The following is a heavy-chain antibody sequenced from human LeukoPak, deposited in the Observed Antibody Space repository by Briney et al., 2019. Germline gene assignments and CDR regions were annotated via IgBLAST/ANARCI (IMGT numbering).Heavy chain of an antibody. Sequence: SGTLSLTCAVSGGSISSINWWSWVRQPPGKGLEWIGEIYHSGSTNYNPSLKSRVTISVDKSKNQFSLKLSSVTAADTAVYYCARDNGLATAGSNYYGMDVWGQGTTVTVSS. D-gene: IGHD6-13*01. V-gene: IGHV4-4*02. CDR1: GGSISSINW. J-gene: IGHJ6*02. CDR2: IYHSGST. CDR3: ARDNGLATAGSNYYGMDV.